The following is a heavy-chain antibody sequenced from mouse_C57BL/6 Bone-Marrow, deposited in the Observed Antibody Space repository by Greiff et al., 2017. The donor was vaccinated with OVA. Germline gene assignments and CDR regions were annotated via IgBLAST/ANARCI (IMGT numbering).Heavy chain of an antibody. V-gene: IGHV1-69*01. D-gene: IGHD2-1*01. Sequence: VQLQQPGAELVMPGASVKLSCKASGYTFTSYWMHWVKQRPGQGLEWIGEIDPSDSYTNYNQKFKGKSTLTVDKSSSTAYMQLSSLTSEGGAVYCCAALDGNSAEGGGQGTARTV. CDR3: AALDGNSAEG. J-gene: IGHJ2*01. CDR2: IDPSDSYT. CDR1: GYTFTSYW.